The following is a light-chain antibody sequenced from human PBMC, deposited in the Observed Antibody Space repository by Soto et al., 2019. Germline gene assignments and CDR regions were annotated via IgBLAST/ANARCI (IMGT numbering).Light chain of an antibody. V-gene: IGKV3-15*01. CDR1: QNVGIN. CDR2: GKS. CDR3: LQYNDWPYT. Sequence: EIVVTQSPATLSVSPGDRATLSCRASQNVGINLAWYQQKPGQAPRLLIYGKSTRDTGIPARFSGIGSGTEFTLAISSLQSEDFALYCCLQYNDWPYTFGQGTKLEIK. J-gene: IGKJ2*01.